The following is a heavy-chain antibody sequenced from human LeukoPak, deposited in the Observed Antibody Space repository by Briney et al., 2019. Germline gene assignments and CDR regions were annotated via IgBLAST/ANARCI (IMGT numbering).Heavy chain of an antibody. J-gene: IGHJ5*02. V-gene: IGHV4-59*01. CDR1: GGSISSYY. CDR2: ISYSGST. D-gene: IGHD3-22*01. Sequence: SETLSLTCTVSGGSISSYYWSWIRQRPGKGLECIACISYSGSTKYNPSLKSRVTISVDTSKNQLSLKQSSVTAADTAVYYCAREPGFDSSGYLNWFDPWGQGTLVTVSS. CDR3: AREPGFDSSGYLNWFDP.